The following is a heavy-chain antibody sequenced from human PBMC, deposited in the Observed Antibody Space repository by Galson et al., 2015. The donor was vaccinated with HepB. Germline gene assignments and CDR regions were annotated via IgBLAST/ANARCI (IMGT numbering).Heavy chain of an antibody. Sequence: SLRLSCAASGFTVSSYWMPWVRQAQGKGLEWVANINQEASGKYYVDSVKGRFTVSRGNAKNSLDLQMNSLRAEDTAVYYCARLDVGNTGHLDYWGQGTLVTVSS. CDR1: GFTVSSYW. CDR3: ARLDVGNTGHLDY. V-gene: IGHV3-7*03. D-gene: IGHD2-8*02. CDR2: INQEASGK. J-gene: IGHJ4*02.